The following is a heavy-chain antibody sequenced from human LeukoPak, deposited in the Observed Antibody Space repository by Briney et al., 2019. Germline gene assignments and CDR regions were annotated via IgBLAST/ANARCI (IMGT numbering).Heavy chain of an antibody. CDR1: GGSISSYY. J-gene: IGHJ4*02. D-gene: IGHD2-2*01. V-gene: IGHV4-59*08. CDR2: IYYSGST. CDR3: ARRYCSSTSCYFGD. Sequence: PSETLSLTCTVSGGSISSYYWSWTRQPPGKGPEWIGYIYYSGSTNYNPSLKSRVTISVDTSKNQFSLKLSSVTAADTAVYYCARRYCSSTSCYFGDWGQGTLVTVSS.